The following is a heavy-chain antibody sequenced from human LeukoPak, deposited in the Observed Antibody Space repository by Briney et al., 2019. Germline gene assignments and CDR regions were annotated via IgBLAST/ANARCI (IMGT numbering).Heavy chain of an antibody. Sequence: TGGSLRLSCAASGFTFSSYAMSWVRQAPGKGLEWVSGISGSGDTTYYADSVKGRFTISRDNSKNTLYLQMNSLRAEDTAVYYCASPSWSGYYYYFDYWGQGTLVTVSS. D-gene: IGHD3-3*01. CDR3: ASPSWSGYYYYFDY. V-gene: IGHV3-23*01. CDR1: GFTFSSYA. CDR2: ISGSGDTT. J-gene: IGHJ4*02.